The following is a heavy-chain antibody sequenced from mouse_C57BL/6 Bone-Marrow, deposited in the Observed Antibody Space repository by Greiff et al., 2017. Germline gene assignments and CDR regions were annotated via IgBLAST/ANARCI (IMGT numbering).Heavy chain of an antibody. CDR3: TRDDYYGSSYYCDY. Sequence: EVQGVESGEGLVKPGGSLKLSCAASGFTFSSYAMSWVRQTPEKRLEWVAYISSGGDYLYYADTVKGRFTFPRDNARNTLYLQMSSLKSEDTAMYYCTRDDYYGSSYYCDYWGQGTTLTVSS. V-gene: IGHV5-9-1*02. CDR2: ISSGGDYL. D-gene: IGHD1-1*01. CDR1: GFTFSSYA. J-gene: IGHJ2*01.